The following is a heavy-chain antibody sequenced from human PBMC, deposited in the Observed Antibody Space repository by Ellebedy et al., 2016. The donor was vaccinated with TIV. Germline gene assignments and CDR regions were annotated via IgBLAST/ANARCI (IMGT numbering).Heavy chain of an antibody. V-gene: IGHV4-39*07. CDR1: GGSISNSDYC. D-gene: IGHD4-17*01. CDR3: ARRLHYGDWYFDL. J-gene: IGHJ2*01. Sequence: MPSETLSLTCTVSGGSISNSDYCWNWIRQPPGKELEWIGSIYYSGSAYYNPSLKSRVTVSVDTSKNQFSLKLSSVTAADTAVYYCARRLHYGDWYFDLWGRGTLVTVSS. CDR2: IYYSGSA.